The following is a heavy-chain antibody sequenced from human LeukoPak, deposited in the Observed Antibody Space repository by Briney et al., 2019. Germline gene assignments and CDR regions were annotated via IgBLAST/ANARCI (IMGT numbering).Heavy chain of an antibody. CDR3: ARDFTAGGGWSNSFDY. CDR2: INPNSGAT. Sequence: ASVKVSCKASGYTFINYYMQWVRQAPGQGLEWMGWINPNSGATDSAQRFQGRVTMTRDTSISTAYMELSSLRSDDTAVYYCARDFTAGGGWSNSFDYWGQGTLVTVSS. V-gene: IGHV1-2*02. CDR1: GYTFINYY. J-gene: IGHJ4*02. D-gene: IGHD6-19*01.